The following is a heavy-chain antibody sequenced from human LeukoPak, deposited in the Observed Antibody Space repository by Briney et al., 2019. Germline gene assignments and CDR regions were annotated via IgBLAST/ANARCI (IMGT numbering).Heavy chain of an antibody. D-gene: IGHD2-2*02. CDR3: AKFACTSTSCYNNF. CDR2: ISGSDDST. CDR1: GGTFSTYA. J-gene: IGHJ1*01. V-gene: IGHV3-23*01. Sequence: GSSVKVSCKASGGTFSTYAMNWVRQAPGKGLEWVSAISGSDDSTYYAESVKGRFTISRDNSKNTLLLQMNSLRVEDTAVYYCAKFACTSTSCYNNFWGQGTLVTVSS.